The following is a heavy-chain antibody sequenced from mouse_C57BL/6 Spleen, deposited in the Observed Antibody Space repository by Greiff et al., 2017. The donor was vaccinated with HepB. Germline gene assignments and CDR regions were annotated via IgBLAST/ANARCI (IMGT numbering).Heavy chain of an antibody. Sequence: VQLQQPGAELVMPGASVKLSCKASSYTFTSYWMHWVKQRPGQGLEWIGEIDPSDSYTNYNQKFKGKSTLTVDKSSSTAYMQLSSLTSEDSAVYYCARKTTVVDWYFDVWGTGTTVTVSS. CDR3: ARKTTVVDWYFDV. CDR2: IDPSDSYT. V-gene: IGHV1-69*01. D-gene: IGHD1-1*01. J-gene: IGHJ1*03. CDR1: SYTFTSYW.